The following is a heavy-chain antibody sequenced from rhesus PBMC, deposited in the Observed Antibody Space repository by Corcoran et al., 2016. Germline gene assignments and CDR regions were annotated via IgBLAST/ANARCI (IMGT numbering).Heavy chain of an antibody. CDR3: ARDRRYSSWSFEF. J-gene: IGHJ1*01. CDR1: GFTFGSYY. CDR2: INTGGGSR. Sequence: EVQLVESGGGLVQPGGSLRLSCTGSGFTFGSYYMYWVRQAPGKGLEWVSAINTGGGSRWYTDSVKGRFTISEEKAKNELYLQMDSLRAEDTAVYYCARDRRYSSWSFEFWGQGALVTVSS. D-gene: IGHD6-13*01. V-gene: IGHV3-8*01.